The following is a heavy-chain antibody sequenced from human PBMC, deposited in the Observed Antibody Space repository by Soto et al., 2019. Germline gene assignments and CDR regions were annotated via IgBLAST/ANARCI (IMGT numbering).Heavy chain of an antibody. CDR1: GFTFSTYG. D-gene: IGHD2-21*02. CDR2: MTVIDGRT. CDR3: AKEGAPSGADTAAFVS. Sequence: GGSLRLSCPASGFTFSTYGMAWVRQAPGKGLDWVAIMTVIDGRTYYAVSGRGRFTISRDNDKNTLCVQMNRLRAEDTATYSCAKEGAPSGADTAAFVSRRQRIPVTVSS. J-gene: IGHJ4*02. V-gene: IGHV3-23*01.